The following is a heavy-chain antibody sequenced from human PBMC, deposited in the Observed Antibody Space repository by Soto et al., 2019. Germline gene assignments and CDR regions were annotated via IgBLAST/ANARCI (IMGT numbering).Heavy chain of an antibody. Sequence: GSLRLSCAASGFTFSSYGMHWVRQAPGKGLEWVAVISYDGSNKYYADSVKGRFTISRDNSKNTLYLQMNSLRAEDTAVYYCAKAGDGYGSVYWGQGTLVTVSS. J-gene: IGHJ4*02. V-gene: IGHV3-30*18. CDR3: AKAGDGYGSVY. D-gene: IGHD3-10*01. CDR2: ISYDGSNK. CDR1: GFTFSSYG.